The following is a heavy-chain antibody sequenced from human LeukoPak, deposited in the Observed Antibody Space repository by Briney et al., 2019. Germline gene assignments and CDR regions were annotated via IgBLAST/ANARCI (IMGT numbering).Heavy chain of an antibody. CDR3: ARGRAAAVHFDY. V-gene: IGHV1-2*02. Sequence: ASVKVSCKASGYTFTGYYMHWVRRAPGQGLEWMGWINPNSGGTNYAQKFQGRVTMTRDTSISTAYMELSRLRSDDTAVYYCARGRAAAVHFDYWGQGTLVTVSS. J-gene: IGHJ4*02. CDR1: GYTFTGYY. CDR2: INPNSGGT. D-gene: IGHD6-13*01.